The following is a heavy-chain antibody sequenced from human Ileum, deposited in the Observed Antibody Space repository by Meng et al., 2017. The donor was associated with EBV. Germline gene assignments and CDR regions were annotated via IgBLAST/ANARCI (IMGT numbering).Heavy chain of an antibody. D-gene: IGHD2-8*01. CDR2: IYHSGST. V-gene: IGHV4-4*02. J-gene: IGHJ4*02. CDR1: GDSMTNNNW. CDR3: ARTGVGLAFDY. Sequence: QVQPRESGPGLVNSSGTLSLTCGVSGDSMTNNNWWTWVRQPPGKGLEWIGEIYHSGSTNYNPSLQSRATISVDMSKKQFSLKLRSVTAADTAVYYCARTGVGLAFDYWGLGTLVTVSS.